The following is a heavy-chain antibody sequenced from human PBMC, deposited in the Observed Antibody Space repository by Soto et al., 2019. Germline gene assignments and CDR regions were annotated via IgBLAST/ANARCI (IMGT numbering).Heavy chain of an antibody. V-gene: IGHV4-59*12. Sequence: SETLSLTCSVSNGSISSGYWTWIRQPPGKGLEWIGYIYYGGSINYNPSLKSRVIISVDTAKNQLSLNLSSVSAADTAVYHCARGGDAYKMGRYWGQGTRVTVSS. J-gene: IGHJ4*02. CDR1: NGSISSGY. D-gene: IGHD3-10*01. CDR3: ARGGDAYKMGRY. CDR2: IYYGGSI.